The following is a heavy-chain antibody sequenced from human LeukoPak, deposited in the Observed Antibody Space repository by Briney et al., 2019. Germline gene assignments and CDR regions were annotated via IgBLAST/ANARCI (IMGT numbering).Heavy chain of an antibody. CDR2: ISSDGSNT. V-gene: IGHV3-74*01. CDR1: GFTFNKYY. CDR3: IRVPY. J-gene: IGHJ4*02. Sequence: GGSLRLSCAVSGFTFNKYYMHWVRQAPGKGPVWVSRISSDGSNTNYADSVKGRFTISRDNAKNTLYLQMNSLRAEDTAVYYCIRVPYWGQGALVTVSS.